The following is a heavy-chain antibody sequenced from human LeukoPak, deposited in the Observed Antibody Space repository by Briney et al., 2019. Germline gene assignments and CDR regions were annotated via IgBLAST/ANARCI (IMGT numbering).Heavy chain of an antibody. D-gene: IGHD5-24*01. V-gene: IGHV3-53*01. Sequence: GGSLRLSCAASWFIVSSDYMSWVRQAPGKGLEWVSVVYSGGNTYYADSVKGRFTISRDNSKNTLYLQMNSLRAEDTAVYYCARDRGGDGYSHFDYWGQGTLVTVSS. CDR3: ARDRGGDGYSHFDY. CDR2: VYSGGNT. J-gene: IGHJ4*02. CDR1: WFIVSSDY.